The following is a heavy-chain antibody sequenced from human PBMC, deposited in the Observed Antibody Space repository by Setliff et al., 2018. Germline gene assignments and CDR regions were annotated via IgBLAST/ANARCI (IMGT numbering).Heavy chain of an antibody. V-gene: IGHV4-4*07. D-gene: IGHD6-19*01. CDR2: IYTSGST. CDR3: AREQWLDPPGYYYMDV. CDR1: GGSFSGYY. Sequence: SETLSLTCAVYGGSFSGYYWSWIRQPAGKGLEWIGRIYTSGSTNYNPSLKSRVTMSVDTSKNQFSLKLSSVTAADTAVYYCAREQWLDPPGYYYMDVWAKGTTVTVSS. J-gene: IGHJ6*03.